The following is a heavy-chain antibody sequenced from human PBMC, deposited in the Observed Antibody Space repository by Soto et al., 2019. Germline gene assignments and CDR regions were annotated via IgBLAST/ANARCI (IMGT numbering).Heavy chain of an antibody. J-gene: IGHJ5*02. V-gene: IGHV4-34*01. CDR1: GGSFSGYY. Sequence: NPSETLSLTCAVYGGSFSGYYWSWIRQPPGKGLEWIGEINHSGSTNYNPSLKSRVTISVDTSKNQFSLKLSSVTAADTAVYYCASIISSSWYGGGSPWGQGTLVTVSS. D-gene: IGHD6-13*01. CDR3: ASIISSSWYGGGSP. CDR2: INHSGST.